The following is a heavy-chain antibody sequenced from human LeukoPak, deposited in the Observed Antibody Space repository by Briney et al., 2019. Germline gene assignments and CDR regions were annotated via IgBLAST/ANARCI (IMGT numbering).Heavy chain of an antibody. CDR2: IYPGDSDT. D-gene: IGHD5-12*01. CDR3: ARNYQARYSGPDY. Sequence: GESLKISCKGSGYSFTSYWIGWVRQMPGKGLEWMGIIYPGDSDTRYSPSFQGQVTISADKSISTAYLQWSSLKASDTAMYYYARNYQARYSGPDYWGQGTLVTVSS. J-gene: IGHJ4*02. V-gene: IGHV5-51*01. CDR1: GYSFTSYW.